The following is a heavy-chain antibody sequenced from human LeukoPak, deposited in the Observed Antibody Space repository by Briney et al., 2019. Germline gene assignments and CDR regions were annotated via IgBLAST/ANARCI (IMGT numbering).Heavy chain of an antibody. Sequence: GGSLRLSCAASGFTFSSYEMNWVRQAPGKGLEWVSYISSSGSTIYYADSVKGRFTISRDNSKNTLYLQMNSLRAEDTAVYYCAKDYSGSYYVGDYFDYWGQGTLVTVSS. CDR1: GFTFSSYE. V-gene: IGHV3-48*03. CDR3: AKDYSGSYYVGDYFDY. J-gene: IGHJ4*02. CDR2: ISSSGSTI. D-gene: IGHD1-26*01.